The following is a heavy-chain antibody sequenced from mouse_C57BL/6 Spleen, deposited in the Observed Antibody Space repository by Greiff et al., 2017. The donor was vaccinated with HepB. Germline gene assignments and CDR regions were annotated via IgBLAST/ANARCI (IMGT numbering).Heavy chain of an antibody. CDR1: GFTFSSYA. J-gene: IGHJ4*01. Sequence: EVKVEESGGGLVKPGGSLKLSCAASGFTFSSYAMSWVRQTPEKRLEWVATISDGGSYTYYPDNVKGRFTISRDNAKNNLYLQMSHLKSEDTAMYYCARSYDGYPYAMDYWGQGTSVTVSS. CDR3: ARSYDGYPYAMDY. D-gene: IGHD2-3*01. CDR2: ISDGGSYT. V-gene: IGHV5-4*03.